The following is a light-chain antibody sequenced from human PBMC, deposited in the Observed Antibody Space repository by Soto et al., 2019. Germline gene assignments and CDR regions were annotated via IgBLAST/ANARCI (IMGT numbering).Light chain of an antibody. V-gene: IGKV1-39*01. CDR2: AAS. CDR3: QQNYSIPYT. Sequence: DLQMTQSPSSLSASVGDRVTITCRASQSISSYLNWYQQKPGKAPKLLIYAASTLQSGVPSRFSGSGSGTDFTLTITSLQPEDFATYYCQQNYSIPYTFGQGTKLEIK. CDR1: QSISSY. J-gene: IGKJ2*01.